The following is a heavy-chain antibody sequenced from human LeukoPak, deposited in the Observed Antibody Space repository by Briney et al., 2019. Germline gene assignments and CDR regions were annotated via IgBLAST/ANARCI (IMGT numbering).Heavy chain of an antibody. CDR3: ARRRGYSYGEIDY. J-gene: IGHJ4*02. D-gene: IGHD5-18*01. CDR1: GGSISSYY. CDR2: IYYSGST. Sequence: SETLSLICTVSGGSISSYYWSWIRQPPEKGLEWIGYIYYSGSTNYNPSLKSRVTISVDTSKNQFSLKLSSVTAADTAVYYCARRRGYSYGEIDYWGQGTLVTVSS. V-gene: IGHV4-59*01.